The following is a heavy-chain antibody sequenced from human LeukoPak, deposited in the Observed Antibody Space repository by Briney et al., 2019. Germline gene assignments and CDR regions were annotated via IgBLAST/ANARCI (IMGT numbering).Heavy chain of an antibody. V-gene: IGHV4-38-2*02. D-gene: IGHD2-8*01. CDR3: ARVLHAPKFIDS. J-gene: IGHJ4*02. CDR2: VFQLQTVPT. Sequence: SETLSLTCTVSGSSITSTYYWAWFRQPPGKGLEWIATVFQLQTVPTFYNPSLESRVTMSLDTSQNQFSLNLTSVTAADTALYFCARVLHAPKFIDSWGQGTLVTVSS. CDR1: GSSITSTYY.